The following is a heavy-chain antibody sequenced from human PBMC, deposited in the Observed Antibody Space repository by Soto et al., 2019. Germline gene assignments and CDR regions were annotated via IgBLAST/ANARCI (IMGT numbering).Heavy chain of an antibody. CDR1: GVSVNSGSFY. V-gene: IGHV4-61*01. CDR3: ARGATVTQYDY. D-gene: IGHD4-17*01. J-gene: IGHJ4*02. Sequence: PSETLSLTSTVSGVSVNSGSFYWAWIRQPPGKGLEWIGFGSYSGTTNYKPSLKSRVTISVDTSRSQISLKVTSLTAADTAVYYCARGATVTQYDYWGQGTLVTVSS. CDR2: GSYSGTT.